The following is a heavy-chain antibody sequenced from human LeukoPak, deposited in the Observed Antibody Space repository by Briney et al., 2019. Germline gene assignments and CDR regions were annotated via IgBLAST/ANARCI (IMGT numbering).Heavy chain of an antibody. CDR2: LHYTGNT. CDR1: GGSLTTYY. Sequence: SETLSLTCTVSGGSLTTYYWNWIRQAPGKGLEWIGYLHYTGNTKYNPSLKSRVTISMDTSKNQFSLKLTSVTAADTAVYYCTRGQVFSGYDFQKLPDYWGQGSLVTVSS. V-gene: IGHV4-59*01. CDR3: TRGQVFSGYDFQKLPDY. D-gene: IGHD5-12*01. J-gene: IGHJ4*02.